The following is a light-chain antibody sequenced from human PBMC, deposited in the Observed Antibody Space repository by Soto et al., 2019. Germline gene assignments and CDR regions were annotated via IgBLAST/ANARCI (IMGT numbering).Light chain of an antibody. CDR2: DTS. J-gene: IGKJ4*01. CDR3: QPYNNWALT. CDR1: QGMGDT. V-gene: IGKV3-15*01. Sequence: EVVMRQSPATLSASPGEGATLSCRASQGMGDTLAWYQHKPGQTPRLLIYDTSTSATGVPTRFSGSRSGADFTLTINSLQSEDIAVYSCQPYNNWALTFGGGTKVEIK.